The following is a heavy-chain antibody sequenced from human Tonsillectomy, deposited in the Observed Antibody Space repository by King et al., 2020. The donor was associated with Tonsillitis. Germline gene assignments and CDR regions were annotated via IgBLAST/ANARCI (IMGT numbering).Heavy chain of an antibody. CDR1: GYTFTSYA. D-gene: IGHD2-15*01. CDR3: ARDHRCSGVSCYVHWYFDL. CDR2: INAGNGNT. J-gene: IGHJ2*01. V-gene: IGHV1-3*01. Sequence: QLVQSGAEVKKPGASVKVSCKASGYTFTSYAMHWVRQAPGQRLEWMGWINAGNGNTKYSQKFQGRVTITRDTSASTAYMELSRLSSEDTAVYYCARDHRCSGVSCYVHWYFDLWGRGTLVTVSS.